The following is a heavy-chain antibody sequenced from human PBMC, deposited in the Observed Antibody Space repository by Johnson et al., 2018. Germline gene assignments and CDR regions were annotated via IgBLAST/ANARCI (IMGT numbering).Heavy chain of an antibody. D-gene: IGHD2-2*01. V-gene: IGHV3-21*01. CDR1: GFTFDDYA. J-gene: IGHJ6*03. CDR3: ARDPSVVPPAMLPFYSYYYMDV. Sequence: VQLVQSGGGLVQPGRSLRLSCAASGFTFDDYAMHWVRQAPGKGLEWVSSISSSSSYIYYADSVKGRFTLSRDNAKNSLYLQMNSLRADDTAVYYSARDPSVVPPAMLPFYSYYYMDVWGKGTTVTVSS. CDR2: ISSSSSYI.